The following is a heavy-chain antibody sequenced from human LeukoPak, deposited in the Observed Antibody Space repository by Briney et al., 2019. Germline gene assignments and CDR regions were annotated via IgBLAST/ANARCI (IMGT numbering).Heavy chain of an antibody. J-gene: IGHJ4*02. CDR2: INTNTGNP. D-gene: IGHD6-6*01. CDR1: GYTFISYV. V-gene: IGHV7-4-1*02. CDR3: ARAHSYSTSSLPGY. Sequence: ASVKVSCKASGYTFISYVMTWVRQAPGQGLEWMGWINTNTGNPTYAQGFTGRFVFSLDTSVSTAYLQISSLKAEDTAVYYCARAHSYSTSSLPGYWGQGTLVTVSS.